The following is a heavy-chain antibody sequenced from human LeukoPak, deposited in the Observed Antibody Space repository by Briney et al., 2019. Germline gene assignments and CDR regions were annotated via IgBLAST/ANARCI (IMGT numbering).Heavy chain of an antibody. J-gene: IGHJ4*02. V-gene: IGHV3-48*02. Sequence: GGSLRLSRAASGFTFSDYSMNWGPQAPGKGVEGVEYIRSSGSPIYYADSVKGRFNISRDNAKSSLYLQMNRLRDEDTAVYYCVRDPDALDFWGQGTPVTVSS. CDR3: VRDPDALDF. CDR2: IRSSGSPI. CDR1: GFTFSDYS.